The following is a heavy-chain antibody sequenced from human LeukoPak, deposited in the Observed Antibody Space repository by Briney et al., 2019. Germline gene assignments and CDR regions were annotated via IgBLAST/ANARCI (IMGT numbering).Heavy chain of an antibody. D-gene: IGHD4-23*01. CDR3: AGSDSGGNYFDH. Sequence: SETLSLTCAVYGGSFSGYFWSWIRQHPGKGLEWIGHIYYTGSTYSNPSLKSRLTISIDTSKDQFSLKLNSVTAADTAAYYCAGSDSGGNYFDHWGQGALVTVSS. CDR2: IYYTGST. V-gene: IGHV4-31*11. CDR1: GGSFSGYF. J-gene: IGHJ4*02.